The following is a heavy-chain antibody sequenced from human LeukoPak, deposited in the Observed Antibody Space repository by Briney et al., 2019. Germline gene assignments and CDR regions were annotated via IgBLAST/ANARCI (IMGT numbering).Heavy chain of an antibody. CDR3: ALKTVTNWFDP. J-gene: IGHJ5*02. Sequence: SVKVSCKASGGTFSSYAISWVRQAPGQGLEWMGRIIPIFGIANYAQKFQGRVTITADKSTSTAYMELSSLRSEDTAVYYCALKTVTNWFDPWGQGTLVTASS. CDR2: IIPIFGIA. D-gene: IGHD4-11*01. CDR1: GGTFSSYA. V-gene: IGHV1-69*04.